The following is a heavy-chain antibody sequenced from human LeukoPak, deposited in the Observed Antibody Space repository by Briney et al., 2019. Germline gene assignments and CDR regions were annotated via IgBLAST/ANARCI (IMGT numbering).Heavy chain of an antibody. J-gene: IGHJ5*02. CDR2: VYRSGST. CDR1: GYSISSGYH. Sequence: KPSETLSLTCVVSGYSISSGYHWGWIRQPPGEGLEWIGSVYRSGSTYYNPSLKSRVTISVDTSKNQISLKVRSVTAADTAVYYCARGRDYDFWSGYYRWFDPWGQGTLVTVSS. CDR3: ARGRDYDFWSGYYRWFDP. V-gene: IGHV4-38-2*01. D-gene: IGHD3-3*01.